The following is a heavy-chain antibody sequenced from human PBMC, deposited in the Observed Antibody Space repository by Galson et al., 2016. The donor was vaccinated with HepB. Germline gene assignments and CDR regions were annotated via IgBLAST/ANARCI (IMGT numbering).Heavy chain of an antibody. J-gene: IGHJ6*03. V-gene: IGHV3-23*01. CDR1: GFTFSTFSNYG. CDR2: ISSSGTST. Sequence: SLRLSCAASGFTFSTFSNYGMSWVRQAPGQGLGWVSGISSSGTSTYYADSVKGRFTISRDNAKNSLYLQMNSLRDEDTAVYYCARESGYDYLAQYYYYMDVWGKGTTVTVSS. CDR3: ARESGYDYLAQYYYYMDV. D-gene: IGHD5-12*01.